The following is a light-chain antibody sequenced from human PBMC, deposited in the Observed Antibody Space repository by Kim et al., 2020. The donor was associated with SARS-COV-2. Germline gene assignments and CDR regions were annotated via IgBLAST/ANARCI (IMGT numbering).Light chain of an antibody. J-gene: IGLJ1*01. CDR2: DVS. V-gene: IGLV2-11*01. Sequence: GQSTTISCTGTSSDVGGYNYVSWYQQHPGKAPKLMIYDVSKRPSGVPDRFSGSKSGNTASLTISGLQAEDEADYYCCSYAGSNTYVFGTGTKVTVL. CDR3: CSYAGSNTYV. CDR1: SSDVGGYNY.